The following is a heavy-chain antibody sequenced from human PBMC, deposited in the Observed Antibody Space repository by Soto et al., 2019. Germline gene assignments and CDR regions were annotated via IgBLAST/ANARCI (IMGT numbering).Heavy chain of an antibody. CDR2: IIPIFGTA. CDR3: ARPYYYDSSGYYYYYYGIDV. Sequence: SVKVSCKASGGTFSSYAISWVRQAPGQGLEWMGGIIPIFGTANYAQKFQGRVTITADESTSTAYMELSSLRSEDTAVYYCARPYYYDSSGYYYYYYGIDVRGQRTTDTVSS. V-gene: IGHV1-69*13. CDR1: GGTFSSYA. D-gene: IGHD3-22*01. J-gene: IGHJ6*02.